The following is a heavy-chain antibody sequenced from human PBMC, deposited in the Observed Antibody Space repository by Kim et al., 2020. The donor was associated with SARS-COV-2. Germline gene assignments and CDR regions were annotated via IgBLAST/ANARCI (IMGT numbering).Heavy chain of an antibody. Sequence: GGSLRLSCAASGFTFGDYAMHWVRQAPGKGLEWVSLISGDGGSTYYADSVKGRFTISRDNSKNSLYLQMNSLRTEDTALYYCARDTFGRVGESTRGNAFDIWGQGTMVTVSS. CDR3: ARDTFGRVGESTRGNAFDI. J-gene: IGHJ3*02. CDR1: GFTFGDYA. D-gene: IGHD3-10*01. V-gene: IGHV3-43*02. CDR2: ISGDGGST.